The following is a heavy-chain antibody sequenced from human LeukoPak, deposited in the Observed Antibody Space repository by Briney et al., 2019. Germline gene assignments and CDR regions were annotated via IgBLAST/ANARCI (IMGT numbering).Heavy chain of an antibody. V-gene: IGHV3-33*01. CDR3: ARVLVAGTEGFDT. CDR2: IWYDGSIQ. D-gene: IGHD6-19*01. CDR1: GFTFSSYG. J-gene: IGHJ4*02. Sequence: GGSLRLSCAASGFTFSSYGMHWVRQAPGKGLEWVAAIWYDGSIQYYADSVKGRFTSSRDNSKNTLYLQMDSLRAEDTAVYYCARVLVAGTEGFDTWGQGTLVTVSS.